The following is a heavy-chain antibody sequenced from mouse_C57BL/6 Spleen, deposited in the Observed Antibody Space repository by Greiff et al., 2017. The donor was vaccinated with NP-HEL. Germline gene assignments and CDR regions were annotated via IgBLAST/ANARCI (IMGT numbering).Heavy chain of an antibody. V-gene: IGHV1-5*01. CDR1: GYTFTSYW. CDR2: IYPGNSDT. J-gene: IGHJ1*03. CDR3: TRRGSSHLDV. Sequence: EVQVVESGTVLARPGASVKMSCKTSGYTFTSYWMHWVKQRPGQGLEWIGAIYPGNSDTSYNQKFKGKAKLTAVTSASTAYMELSSLTNEDSAVYYCTRRGSSHLDVWGTGTTVTVSS. D-gene: IGHD1-1*01.